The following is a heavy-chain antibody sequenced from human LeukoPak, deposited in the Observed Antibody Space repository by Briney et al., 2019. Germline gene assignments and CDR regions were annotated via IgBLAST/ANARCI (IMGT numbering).Heavy chain of an antibody. V-gene: IGHV3-23*01. D-gene: IGHD6-13*01. CDR3: AKSLAAGTLGFRIDY. CDR2: ISGRGSST. CDR1: KFTFSNYA. Sequence: GRSLRLSCAASKFTFSNYAMSWVRQAPGKGLEWVSVISGRGSSTFYADSVKGRFTISRDNSKNMVYVQMKSLRAEDTAIYYCAKSLAAGTLGFRIDYWGQGTLVTVSS. J-gene: IGHJ4*02.